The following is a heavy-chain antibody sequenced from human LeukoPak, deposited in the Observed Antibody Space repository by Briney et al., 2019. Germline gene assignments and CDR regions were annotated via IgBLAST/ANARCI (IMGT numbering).Heavy chain of an antibody. D-gene: IGHD6-13*01. V-gene: IGHV3-30*02. CDR2: IRYDGSNK. CDR3: AKDSRIAAAGTIGHSYYFDY. Sequence: GGSLRLSCAASGFTFSSYGMHWVRQAPGKGLEWVAFIRYDGSNKYYADSVKGRFTISRDNSKNTLYLQMNSLIAEDTAVYYCAKDSRIAAAGTIGHSYYFDYWGQGTLVTVSS. J-gene: IGHJ4*02. CDR1: GFTFSSYG.